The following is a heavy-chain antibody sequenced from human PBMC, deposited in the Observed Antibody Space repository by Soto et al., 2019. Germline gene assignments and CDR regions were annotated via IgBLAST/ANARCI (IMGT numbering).Heavy chain of an antibody. Sequence: QITLKESGPTLVKPTQTLTLTCTFSGFSLSTSGVGVGWIRQPPGRALEWLALIYWNDDKRYSPSLKTRVTITKDTSKTQVVLTMTNMGPVDTATYYCAHRGIDGYTNYGAGFDDWGQGTLVTVSS. D-gene: IGHD4-4*01. CDR1: GFSLSTSGVG. CDR2: IYWNDDK. CDR3: AHRGIDGYTNYGAGFDD. J-gene: IGHJ4*02. V-gene: IGHV2-5*01.